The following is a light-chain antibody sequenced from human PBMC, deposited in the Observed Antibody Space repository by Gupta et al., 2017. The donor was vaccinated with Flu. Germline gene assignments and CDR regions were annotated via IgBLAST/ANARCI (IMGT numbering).Light chain of an antibody. Sequence: QSALTQPRSVSGSPGQSGTISCPGSSGDVGGYNSVSWYQQHPGKAPNLMIYDVSKRPSGVPDRFSGSKSGNTASLTISGLQAEDEADYYCCSYEGSYTWVFGGGTKLTVL. CDR1: SGDVGGYNS. J-gene: IGLJ3*02. CDR3: CSYEGSYTWV. V-gene: IGLV2-11*01. CDR2: DVS.